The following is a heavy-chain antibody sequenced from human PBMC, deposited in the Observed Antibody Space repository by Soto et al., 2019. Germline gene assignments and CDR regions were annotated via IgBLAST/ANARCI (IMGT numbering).Heavy chain of an antibody. CDR1: GFTFSSYA. V-gene: IGHV3-23*01. J-gene: IGHJ4*02. D-gene: IGHD3-10*01. CDR2: ISGSGGST. CDR3: AKDLSITMVRGARPGDFDY. Sequence: EVQLLESGGGLVQPGGSLRPSCAASGFTFSSYAMSWVRQAPGKGLEWVSAISGSGGSTYYADSVKGRFTISRDNSKNTLYLQMNSLRAEDTAVYYCAKDLSITMVRGARPGDFDYWGQGTLVTVSS.